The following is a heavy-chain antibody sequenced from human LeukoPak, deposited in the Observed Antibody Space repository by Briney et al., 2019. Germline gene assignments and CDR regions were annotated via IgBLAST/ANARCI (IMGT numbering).Heavy chain of an antibody. CDR2: ISYDGSNK. CDR1: GFTFSSYA. Sequence: GRSLRLSCAASGFTFSSYAMHWVRQAPGKGLEWVAVISYDGSNKYYADSVKGRFTISRDNSKNTLYLQMNSLRAEDTAVYYCARGERGPSDYWGQGTLVTVSS. V-gene: IGHV3-30-3*01. J-gene: IGHJ4*02. D-gene: IGHD3-10*01. CDR3: ARGERGPSDY.